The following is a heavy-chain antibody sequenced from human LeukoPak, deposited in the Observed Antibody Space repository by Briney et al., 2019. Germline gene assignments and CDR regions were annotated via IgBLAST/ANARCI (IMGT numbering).Heavy chain of an antibody. V-gene: IGHV3-74*01. CDR1: GFAFSNNW. CDR2: INSDGSST. J-gene: IGHJ3*02. Sequence: GGSLRLSCAASGFAFSNNWMHWVRQAPGKGLLWVSRINSDGSSTSYADSVKTRFTISRDNAKNTLYLQMNSLRAEDTAVYYCASSDWYAAFDIWGQGTMDTVSS. CDR3: ASSDWYAAFDI. D-gene: IGHD3-9*01.